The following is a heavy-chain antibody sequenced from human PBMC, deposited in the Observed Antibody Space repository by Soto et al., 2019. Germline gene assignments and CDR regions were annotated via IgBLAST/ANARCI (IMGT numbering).Heavy chain of an antibody. CDR3: TRLKRGYCSSTSCYEKGGDYYYYYGMDV. D-gene: IGHD2-2*01. CDR2: MRSKANSYAT. Sequence: EVQLVESGGGLVQPGGSLKLSCAASGFTFSGSAMHWVRQASGKGLEWVGRMRSKANSYATAYAASVKGRFTISRDDSKNTAYLQMNSLKTEDTAVYYCTRLKRGYCSSTSCYEKGGDYYYYYGMDVWGQGTTVTVSS. CDR1: GFTFSGSA. V-gene: IGHV3-73*02. J-gene: IGHJ6*02.